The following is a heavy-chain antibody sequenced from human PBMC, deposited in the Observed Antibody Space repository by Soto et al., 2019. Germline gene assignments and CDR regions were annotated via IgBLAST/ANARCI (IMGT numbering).Heavy chain of an antibody. D-gene: IGHD3-22*01. J-gene: IGHJ6*02. CDR1: GGTFSSYA. CDR3: ASAITYYHDSSGSHYYYYGMDG. CDR2: LIPIFGTA. Sequence: QVQLVQSGAEVKKPGSSVKVSCKASGGTFSSYAISRVRQAPGQGLEWMGGLIPIFGTANYAQKFQGIVTITADESTSTAYMELSSLRSEDTSVYYCASAITYYHDSSGSHYYYYGMDGWGQGTTVTVSS. V-gene: IGHV1-69*01.